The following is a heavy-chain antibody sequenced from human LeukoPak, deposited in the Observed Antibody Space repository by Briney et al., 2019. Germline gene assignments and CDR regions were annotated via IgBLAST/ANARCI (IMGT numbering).Heavy chain of an antibody. J-gene: IGHJ6*02. CDR2: INTNTGNP. D-gene: IGHD4-17*01. CDR1: GYTFTSYA. CDR3: AREDDYGPEDGDYYYYYGMDV. V-gene: IGHV7-4-1*02. Sequence: ASVKVSCKASGYTFTSYAMNWVRQAPGQGLEWMGWINTNTGNPTYAQDFTGRFVFSLDTSVSTAYLQISSLKAEDTAVYYCAREDDYGPEDGDYYYYYGMDVWGQGTTVTVSS.